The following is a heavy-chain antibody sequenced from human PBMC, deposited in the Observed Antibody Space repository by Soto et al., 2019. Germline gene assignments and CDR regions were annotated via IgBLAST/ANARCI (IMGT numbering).Heavy chain of an antibody. CDR3: ARDSVLRFLEWLSEPYYYYGMDV. CDR2: INPSGGST. J-gene: IGHJ6*02. Sequence: VASVKVSCKASGYTFTSYYMHWVRQAPGQGLEWMGIINPSGGSTSYAQKFQGRVTMTRDTSTSTVYIELSSLRSEDTAVYYCARDSVLRFLEWLSEPYYYYGMDVWGQGTTVTVSS. D-gene: IGHD3-3*01. CDR1: GYTFTSYY. V-gene: IGHV1-46*01.